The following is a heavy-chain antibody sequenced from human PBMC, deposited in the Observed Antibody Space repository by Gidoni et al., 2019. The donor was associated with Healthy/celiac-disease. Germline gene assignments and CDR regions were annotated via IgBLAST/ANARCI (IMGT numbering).Heavy chain of an antibody. CDR3: ASPPVGSGSYHPLDY. CDR1: GFPFGRYA. J-gene: IGHJ4*02. Sequence: QVQLVYSGGGVDQPGRALGLSCAAPGFPFGRYAMHWVSQAPGKGLEWVGVISYDGRNKYYADSVKGRFTISRDNSKNTLYLQMNSLRAEDTAVYYCASPPVGSGSYHPLDYWGQGTLVTVSS. D-gene: IGHD3-10*01. V-gene: IGHV3-30*01. CDR2: ISYDGRNK.